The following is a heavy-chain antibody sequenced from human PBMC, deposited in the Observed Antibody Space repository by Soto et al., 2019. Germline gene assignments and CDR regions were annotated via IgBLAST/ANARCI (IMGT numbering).Heavy chain of an antibody. J-gene: IGHJ3*02. V-gene: IGHV3-33*01. CDR1: GFTFSSYG. CDR3: ARVWYCRGGSCYSSTVVDAFDI. D-gene: IGHD2-15*01. CDR2: IWYDGSNK. Sequence: GGSLRLSCAASGFTFSSYGMHWVRQAPGKGLEWVAVIWYDGSNKYYADSVKGRFTISRDNSKNTLYLQMNSLRAEDTAVYYCARVWYCRGGSCYSSTVVDAFDIWGQGTMVTVSS.